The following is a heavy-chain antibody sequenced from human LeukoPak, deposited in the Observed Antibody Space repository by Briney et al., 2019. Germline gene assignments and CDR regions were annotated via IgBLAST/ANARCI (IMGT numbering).Heavy chain of an antibody. CDR2: IHYSGTT. Sequence: SETLSLTCTVSGGSISTYSRSWIRQPPGKGLEWIGYIHYSGTTNYNPSPKNRVTTSLNTAKNQFSLDVSSVTAADTAVYYGARMGGGSGYAAHWGQGALVTVSS. V-gene: IGHV4-59*08. J-gene: IGHJ4*02. D-gene: IGHD5-12*01. CDR1: GGSISTYS. CDR3: ARMGGGSGYAAH.